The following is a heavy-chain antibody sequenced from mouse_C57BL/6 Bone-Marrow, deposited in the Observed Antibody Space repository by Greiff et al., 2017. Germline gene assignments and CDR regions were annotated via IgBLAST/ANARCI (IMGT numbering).Heavy chain of an antibody. J-gene: IGHJ2*01. CDR3: ARWFTTVGDY. D-gene: IGHD1-1*01. Sequence: VQLQQPGAELVRPGTSVKLSCKASGYTFTSYWMHWVKQRPGQGLEWIGVIDPSDSYTNYNQKFKSKATLTVDTSSSTAYMQLSILTSEDSAVYYCARWFTTVGDYWGQGTTLTVSS. CDR2: IDPSDSYT. V-gene: IGHV1-59*01. CDR1: GYTFTSYW.